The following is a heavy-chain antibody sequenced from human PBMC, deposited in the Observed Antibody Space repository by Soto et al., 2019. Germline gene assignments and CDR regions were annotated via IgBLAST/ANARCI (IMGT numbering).Heavy chain of an antibody. CDR3: ARERGVAGAGKRSVLFDP. CDR2: INPNSGGT. J-gene: IGHJ5*02. D-gene: IGHD6-19*01. CDR1: GYTFTGYY. V-gene: IGHV1-2*04. Sequence: ASVKVSCKASGYTFTGYYMHWVRQAPGQGLEWMGWINPNSGGTNYAQKFQGWVTMTRDTSISTAYMELSRLRSDDTDVYYCARERGVAGAGKRSVLFDPWGEGTLVTVSA.